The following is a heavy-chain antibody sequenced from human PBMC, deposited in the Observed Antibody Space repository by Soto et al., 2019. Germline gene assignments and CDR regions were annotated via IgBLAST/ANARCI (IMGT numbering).Heavy chain of an antibody. D-gene: IGHD3-3*01. CDR1: GGTFSSYA. V-gene: IGHV1-69*01. CDR3: ARAGPQYDFWSGHYGDSGAYYYYYGMDV. CDR2: IIPIFGTA. J-gene: IGHJ6*02. Sequence: QVQLVQSGAEVKKPGSSVKVSCKASGGTFSSYAISWVRQAPGQGLEWMGGIIPIFGTANYAQKFQGRVTITADESTSTAYMELSSLRSEDTAVYYCARAGPQYDFWSGHYGDSGAYYYYYGMDVWGQGTTVTVSS.